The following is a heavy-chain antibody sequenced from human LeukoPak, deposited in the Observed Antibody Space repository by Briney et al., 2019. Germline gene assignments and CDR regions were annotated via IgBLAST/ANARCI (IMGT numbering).Heavy chain of an antibody. J-gene: IGHJ4*02. CDR3: ATGSGSYYDS. CDR1: TFTFSTYW. Sequence: GGSLRLSCSASTFTFSTYWMHWVRQAPGKTLVWVSRLNSDGSSTIYADRVKGRFTISRDNAKNMVYLQMNSLRAEDTAVYYCATGSGSYYDSWGQGTRVTVSS. V-gene: IGHV3-74*01. D-gene: IGHD6-19*01. CDR2: LNSDGSST.